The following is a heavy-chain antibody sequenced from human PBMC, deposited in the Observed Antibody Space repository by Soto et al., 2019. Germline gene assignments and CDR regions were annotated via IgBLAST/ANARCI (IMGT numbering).Heavy chain of an antibody. V-gene: IGHV3-23*01. CDR2: ISGGGNDR. D-gene: IGHD6-13*01. Sequence: EVQLLESGGGLVQPGGSLTLSCAASGFTFSSYAISWVRQAPGKGLEWVSAISGGGNDRFYADSVRGRFTISRDNSRNSLYLHMNSLRAEDTAVHYCARSLFIASTDTEPFDSWGQGTLVTVAS. CDR1: GFTFSSYA. CDR3: ARSLFIASTDTEPFDS. J-gene: IGHJ4*02.